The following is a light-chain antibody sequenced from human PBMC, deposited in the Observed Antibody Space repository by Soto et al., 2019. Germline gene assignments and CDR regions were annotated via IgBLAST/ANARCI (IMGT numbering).Light chain of an antibody. Sequence: DIQLTQSPSFLSASVGDRVTITCRASQGIYNYLAWYQQKAGKAPKLLIHTASTLQNGVPSRFSGSGFGTEFTLTISSLQPEDLATYYCQHRHSYPLTFGGGTKVEIK. J-gene: IGKJ4*01. CDR1: QGIYNY. CDR3: QHRHSYPLT. V-gene: IGKV1-9*01. CDR2: TAS.